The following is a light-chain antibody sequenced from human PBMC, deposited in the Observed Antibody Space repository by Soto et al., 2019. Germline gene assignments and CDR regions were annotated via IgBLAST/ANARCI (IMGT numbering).Light chain of an antibody. CDR3: QQYNNCPPWT. V-gene: IGKV3-15*01. J-gene: IGKJ1*01. CDR2: GAS. CDR1: QSVSSN. Sequence: EIVMTQSPATLSVSPGERATLSCRASQSVSSNLAWYQQKPGQAPRLLIYGASTRATGIPARFSGSGSGTEFTLTICSLQSEDFAVYYCQQYNNCPPWTFGQGTKVEIK.